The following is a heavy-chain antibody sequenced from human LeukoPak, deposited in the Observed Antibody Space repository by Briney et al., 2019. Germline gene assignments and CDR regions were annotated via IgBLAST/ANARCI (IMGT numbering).Heavy chain of an antibody. D-gene: IGHD3-9*01. CDR2: IKSKTDGGTT. J-gene: IGHJ4*02. CDR1: GFTFSNAW. V-gene: IGHV3-15*01. CDR3: TTGPPPNYDILTGYYNEDY. Sequence: GGSLRLSCAASGFTFSNAWMSWVRQAPGKGLEWVGRIKSKTDGGTTDYAAPVKGRFTISRDDSKNTLYLQMNSLKTEDPAVYYCTTGPPPNYDILTGYYNEDYWGQGTLVTVSS.